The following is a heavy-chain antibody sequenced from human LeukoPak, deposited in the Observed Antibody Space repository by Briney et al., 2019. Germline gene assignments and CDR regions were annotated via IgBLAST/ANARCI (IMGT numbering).Heavy chain of an antibody. Sequence: SGPTLVKPTRTLTLTCTFSGVSLSTSGGGVGLVRQPPVKGLEWLALIYWDDDKRYSPSLKSRLTITNDTSNHQVVLTMTNMDPVHRATYYCAHRGPGSYLGFALDIWGQGTMVTVSS. CDR2: IYWDDDK. CDR3: AHRGPGSYLGFALDI. J-gene: IGHJ3*02. CDR1: GVSLSTSGGG. V-gene: IGHV2-5*02. D-gene: IGHD3-10*01.